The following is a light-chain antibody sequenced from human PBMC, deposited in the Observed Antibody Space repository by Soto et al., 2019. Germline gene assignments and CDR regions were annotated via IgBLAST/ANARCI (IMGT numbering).Light chain of an antibody. Sequence: QSVLTQPASVSGSPGQSITISCTATRSDVGGYNYVSWYQQHPGKAPKMILYEVSNRPSGVSNRFSGSKSGDTASLTISGLQAEDEADYYCSSYTTSNTGVFGGGTKVTVL. V-gene: IGLV2-14*01. CDR3: SSYTTSNTGV. CDR2: EVS. CDR1: RSDVGGYNY. J-gene: IGLJ3*02.